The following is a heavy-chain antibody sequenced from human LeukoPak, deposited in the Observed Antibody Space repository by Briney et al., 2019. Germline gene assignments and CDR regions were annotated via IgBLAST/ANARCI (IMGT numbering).Heavy chain of an antibody. CDR2: ITDGGSRT. J-gene: IGHJ4*02. V-gene: IGHV3-23*01. CDR3: AKLIHYDFWSGYGSMGDY. CDR1: GFSFSSYA. D-gene: IGHD3-3*01. Sequence: PGGSLRLSCAASGFSFSSYAMDWVRQAPGRGLEWVSAITDGGSRTYYADSVKGRFTISRDNSKNTLYLQMNSLRAEDTAVYYCAKLIHYDFWSGYGSMGDYWGQGTLVTVSS.